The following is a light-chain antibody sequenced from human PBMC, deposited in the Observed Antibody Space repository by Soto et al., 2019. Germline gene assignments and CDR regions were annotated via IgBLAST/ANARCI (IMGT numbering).Light chain of an antibody. V-gene: IGLV2-14*01. J-gene: IGLJ3*02. Sequence: QSALTQPASVSGSPGQSITISCTGTSSDVGGYNYVSWYQQYPGKAPKLMIYDVSNRPSGVSNHFSGSKSGNTASLTISGLQAEDEADYYCSSYTSSSAVVFGGGTKVTVL. CDR2: DVS. CDR3: SSYTSSSAVV. CDR1: SSDVGGYNY.